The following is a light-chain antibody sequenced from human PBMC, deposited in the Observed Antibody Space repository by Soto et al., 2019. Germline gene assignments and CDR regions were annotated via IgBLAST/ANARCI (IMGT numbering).Light chain of an antibody. Sequence: EIVLTQSLATLSLSPGERATLSCRASQSVSSYLAWYQQKPGQAPRLLIYDASNRATGIPARFSGSGTGTDFALTIISLEPEDFAVYYCQQPPLTFGGGTKVEIK. V-gene: IGKV3-11*01. CDR1: QSVSSY. CDR3: QQPPLT. J-gene: IGKJ4*01. CDR2: DAS.